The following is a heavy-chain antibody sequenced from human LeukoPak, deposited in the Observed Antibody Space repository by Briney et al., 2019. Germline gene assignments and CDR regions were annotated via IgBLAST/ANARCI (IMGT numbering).Heavy chain of an antibody. D-gene: IGHD6-13*01. J-gene: IGHJ4*02. Sequence: SETLSLTCTVSGGSISSYYWSWIRQPPGKGLEWIGRIYTSGSTNYNPSLKSRVTMSVDTSKNQFSLKLSSVTAADTAVYYCARVHSSSWYSGFDYWGQGTLVTVSS. CDR2: IYTSGST. CDR1: GGSISSYY. CDR3: ARVHSSSWYSGFDY. V-gene: IGHV4-4*07.